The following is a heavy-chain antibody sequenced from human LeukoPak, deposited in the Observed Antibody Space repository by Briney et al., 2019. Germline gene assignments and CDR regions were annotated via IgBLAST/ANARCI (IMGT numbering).Heavy chain of an antibody. J-gene: IGHJ5*02. V-gene: IGHV4-34*01. CDR2: IYYTGST. Sequence: SETLSLTCAVYGTSFSGYYWSWIRQPPGKGLEWLGNIYYTGSTYYNPSLKSRVTISVDTSKNQFSLKLSSVTAADTAVYYCAGRYYYGSGSYYWFDPWGEGTLVTVSS. CDR3: AGRYYYGSGSYYWFDP. CDR1: GTSFSGYY. D-gene: IGHD3-10*01.